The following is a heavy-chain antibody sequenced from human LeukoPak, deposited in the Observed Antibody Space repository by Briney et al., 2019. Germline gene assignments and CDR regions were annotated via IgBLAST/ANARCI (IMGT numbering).Heavy chain of an antibody. D-gene: IGHD3-22*01. Sequence: KASETLSLTRTVSGNSISSGDYYWSWIRQPAGKGLEWIGRIYTSGSTNYNPSLKSRVTISGDTSKNQFSLRLSSVTAADTAVYYCARASYSYDISGWVPFDYWGQGTLVTVSS. CDR1: GNSISSGDYY. V-gene: IGHV4-61*02. J-gene: IGHJ4*02. CDR2: IYTSGST. CDR3: ARASYSYDISGWVPFDY.